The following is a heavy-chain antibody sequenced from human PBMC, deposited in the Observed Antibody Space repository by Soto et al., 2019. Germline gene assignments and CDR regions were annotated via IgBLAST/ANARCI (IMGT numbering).Heavy chain of an antibody. CDR1: GFTFSSYA. CDR2: ISGSGGST. J-gene: IGHJ4*02. V-gene: IGHV3-23*01. Sequence: GGSLRLSCAASGFTFSSYAMSWVRQAPGKGLEWVSAISGSGGSTYYADSVKGRFTISRDNSKNTLYLQMNSLRAEDTAVYYCARIPIIVANFKHCSGGSCYSGVFDYWGQGTLVTVSS. D-gene: IGHD2-15*01. CDR3: ARIPIIVANFKHCSGGSCYSGVFDY.